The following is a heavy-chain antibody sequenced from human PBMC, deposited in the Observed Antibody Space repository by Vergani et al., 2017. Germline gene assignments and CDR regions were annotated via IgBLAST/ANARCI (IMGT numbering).Heavy chain of an antibody. V-gene: IGHV4-34*01. Sequence: QVQLQQWGAGLLKPSETLSLTCAVYGGSFSGYYWSWIRQPPGKGLEWIGEINHSGSTYYNPSLKSRVTISVDTSKNQFSLKLSSVTAADTAVYYCAREEVAGYDAFDIWGQGTMVTVSS. CDR1: GGSFSGYY. CDR2: INHSGST. CDR3: AREEVAGYDAFDI. D-gene: IGHD6-19*01. J-gene: IGHJ3*02.